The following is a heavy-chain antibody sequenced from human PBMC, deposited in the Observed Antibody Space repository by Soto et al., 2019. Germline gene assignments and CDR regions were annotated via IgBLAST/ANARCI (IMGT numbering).Heavy chain of an antibody. CDR1: GFSFSNAW. V-gene: IGHV3-15*07. Sequence: EVQLVESGGGLVKPGGSLRLSCAASGFSFSNAWMNWVRQAPGKGLEWVGRIRGSSGTTDYAAPVKGRFTISRDNSKYTLYRQRTSLKVEATAVYFCTTSGTPHGVDHWGQGTLVTVSS. J-gene: IGHJ4*02. CDR2: IRGSSGTT. CDR3: TTSGTPHGVDH. D-gene: IGHD4-17*01.